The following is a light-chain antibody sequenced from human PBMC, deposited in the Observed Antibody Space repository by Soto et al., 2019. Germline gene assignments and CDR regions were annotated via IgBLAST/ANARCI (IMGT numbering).Light chain of an antibody. CDR2: DVN. Sequence: QSVLTQPRSVSGSPGQSVTLSCTGTSSDVGGYHYVSWYQHHPGKAPKIIIYDVNKRTSGVPDRFSGSKSGNTASLAISGLQTEDEADYYCCSYAGSYTVVFGGGTKLTV. CDR1: SSDVGGYHY. J-gene: IGLJ2*01. V-gene: IGLV2-11*01. CDR3: CSYAGSYTVV.